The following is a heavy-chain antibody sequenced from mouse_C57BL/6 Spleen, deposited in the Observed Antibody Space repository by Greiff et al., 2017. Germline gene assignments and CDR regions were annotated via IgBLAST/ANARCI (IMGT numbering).Heavy chain of an antibody. CDR1: GYTFTSYW. D-gene: IGHD1-1*01. Sequence: VQLQQPGAELVKPAASVKMSCKASGYTFTSYWITWVKQRPGQGLEWIGDIYPGSGSTNYNEKFKSKATLTVDTSSSTAYMQLSSLTSEDSAVYYCASLLITTVVDGYWYFDVWGTGTTVTVSS. CDR2: IYPGSGST. V-gene: IGHV1-55*01. CDR3: ASLLITTVVDGYWYFDV. J-gene: IGHJ1*03.